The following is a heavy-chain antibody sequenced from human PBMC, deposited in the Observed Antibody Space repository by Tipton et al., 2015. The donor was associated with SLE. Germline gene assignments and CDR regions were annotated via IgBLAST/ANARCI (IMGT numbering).Heavy chain of an antibody. Sequence: LRLSCTVSGGSISSYYWSWIRQPPGKGLEWIGYIYYSGSTNYNPSLKSRVTISVDTSKNRFSLKLSSVTAADTAVYYCARAGRTTKAFDIWGQGTMVTVSS. CDR2: IYYSGST. CDR3: ARAGRTTKAFDI. CDR1: GGSISSYY. V-gene: IGHV4-59*12. D-gene: IGHD4-17*01. J-gene: IGHJ3*02.